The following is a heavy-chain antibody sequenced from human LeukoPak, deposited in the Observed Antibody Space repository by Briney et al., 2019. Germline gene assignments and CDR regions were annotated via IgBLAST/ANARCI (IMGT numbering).Heavy chain of an antibody. Sequence: GGSLRLSCAASGFTLTSSGMNWVRQAPGKGLEWVSSISISSSYIWYADSVKGRFTISRDNAKNSLYLQMNSLRAEDTAVYFCTSERVAAGGGQYYFDHWGQGTLVTVSS. CDR2: ISISSSYI. CDR1: GFTLTSSG. V-gene: IGHV3-21*01. CDR3: TSERVAAGGGQYYFDH. D-gene: IGHD6-13*01. J-gene: IGHJ4*02.